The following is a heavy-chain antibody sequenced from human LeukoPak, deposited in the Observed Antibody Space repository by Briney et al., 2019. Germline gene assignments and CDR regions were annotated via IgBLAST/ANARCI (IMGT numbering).Heavy chain of an antibody. V-gene: IGHV4-59*01. J-gene: IGHJ4*02. D-gene: IGHD6-19*01. Sequence: PSETLSLTCTVSDGSMSSYYWSWIRQPPGKGLEWIGYIYYSGNSNYSPSLKSRVTISIDTSKNQFSLKLTSVTAADTAVYYCARAGGSGLIDYWGQGTLVTVSS. CDR2: IYYSGNS. CDR1: DGSMSSYY. CDR3: ARAGGSGLIDY.